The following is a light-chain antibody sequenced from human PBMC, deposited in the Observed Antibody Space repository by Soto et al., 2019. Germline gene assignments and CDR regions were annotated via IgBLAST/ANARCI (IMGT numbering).Light chain of an antibody. CDR1: QFIGNY. CDR2: AAS. J-gene: IGKJ5*01. Sequence: IQMTQSPSSLSASVGDRITITCHSSQFIGNYLNWYQQKPGHAPNLLIYAASTLHTGVPSTFTGSGSGTDFTLTINDLQPEDVATYFCLQDYDFPYTFGQGTRLEIK. CDR3: LQDYDFPYT. V-gene: IGKV1-6*01.